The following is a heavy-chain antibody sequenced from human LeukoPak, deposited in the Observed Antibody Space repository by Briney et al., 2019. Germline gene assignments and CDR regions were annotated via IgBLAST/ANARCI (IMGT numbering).Heavy chain of an antibody. V-gene: IGHV3-9*01. J-gene: IGHJ6*02. CDR3: ARRYGSGSSYYYYYYGMDV. CDR1: GFTLDDYA. CDR2: ISWNSGSI. Sequence: PGRSLRLSCAASGFTLDDYAMHWVRQAPGKGLEWVSGISWNSGSIGYADSVKGRFTISRDNAKNSLYLQMNSLRAEDTALYYCARRYGSGSSYYYYYYGMDVWGQGTTVTVSS. D-gene: IGHD3-10*01.